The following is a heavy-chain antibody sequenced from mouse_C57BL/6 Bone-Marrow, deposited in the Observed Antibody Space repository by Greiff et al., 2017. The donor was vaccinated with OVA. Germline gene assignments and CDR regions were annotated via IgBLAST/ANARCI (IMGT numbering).Heavy chain of an antibody. CDR3: TTPFFITTVVT. CDR1: GFNIKDYY. D-gene: IGHD1-1*01. J-gene: IGHJ3*01. V-gene: IGHV14-1*01. Sequence: EVQLQESGAELVRPGASVKLSCTASGFNIKDYYMHWVKQRPEPGLEWIGRIDPEDGDTEYAPKFQGKATMPADTSSNTAYLQLSSLTSEDTAVYYCTTPFFITTVVTGGQGTLVTVSA. CDR2: IDPEDGDT.